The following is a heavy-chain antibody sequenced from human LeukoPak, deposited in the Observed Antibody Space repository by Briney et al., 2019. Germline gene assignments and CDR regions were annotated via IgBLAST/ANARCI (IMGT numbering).Heavy chain of an antibody. J-gene: IGHJ4*02. CDR3: ARDLDYGGRSNFDH. CDR2: INTDASNT. CDR1: GFTFSRFW. Sequence: GGSLRLSCAASGFTFSRFWMHWVRQAPGKGLVWVSRINTDASNTIYADSVKGRFTISRDNAKNTLYLQMNSLRAEDTAVYYCARDLDYGGRSNFDHWGQGTLVTVSS. D-gene: IGHD4-23*01. V-gene: IGHV3-74*01.